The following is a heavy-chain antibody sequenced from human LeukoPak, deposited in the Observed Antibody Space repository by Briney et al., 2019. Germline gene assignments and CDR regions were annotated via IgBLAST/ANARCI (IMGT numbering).Heavy chain of an antibody. CDR3: ARDTGFPFFDF. CDR1: GYTFTRYY. V-gene: IGHV1-2*02. J-gene: IGHJ4*01. Sequence: ASVKVSCKASGYTFTRYYLHWVRQAPGQGLEWMGSVNPNSGVTDYAQKFQGRITMTRDTSISTAYMELNRLTSDDTAVYYCARDTGFPFFDFWGHGALVTVSS. CDR2: VNPNSGVT.